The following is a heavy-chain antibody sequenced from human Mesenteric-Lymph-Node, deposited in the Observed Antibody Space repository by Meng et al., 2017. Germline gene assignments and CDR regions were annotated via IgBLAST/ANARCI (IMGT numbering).Heavy chain of an antibody. Sequence: GGSLRLSCAASGFTVSSNYMGWVRQAPGKGLEWVSVIYSGGSTYYADSVKGRFTISRHNSKNTLYLQMNSLRAEDTAVYYCARVGGGEWFPEYYFDYWGQGTLVTVSS. V-gene: IGHV3-53*04. CDR2: IYSGGST. D-gene: IGHD3-3*01. CDR3: ARVGGGEWFPEYYFDY. J-gene: IGHJ4*02. CDR1: GFTVSSNY.